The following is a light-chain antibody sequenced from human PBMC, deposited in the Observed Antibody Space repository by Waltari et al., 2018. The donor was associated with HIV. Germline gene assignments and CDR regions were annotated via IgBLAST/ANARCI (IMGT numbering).Light chain of an antibody. V-gene: IGLV2-8*01. Sequence: QSALPQPPSASGSPGQSVTLPSPGSSNDIPASMFVSWYQHHPGKAPRPSISDVNKRPSGVPDRFSGSKSGNTASLTVSGLQAEDEATYYCSSDGGTSDGRTRKFHVIFGGGTKLTVL. CDR2: DVN. CDR3: SSDGGTSDGRTRKFHVI. J-gene: IGLJ2*01. CDR1: SNDIPASMF.